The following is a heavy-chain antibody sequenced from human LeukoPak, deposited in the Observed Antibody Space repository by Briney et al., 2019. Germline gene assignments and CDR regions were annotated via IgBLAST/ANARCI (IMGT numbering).Heavy chain of an antibody. Sequence: PSETLSLTCTVSGGSISSYYWSWIRQPAGKGLEWIGRFYISGSTNYNPSLRSRVTLSLDTSKNQFSLELRSVTPEDSAVYYCARFKSGGWSYFDTWGQGIPVTVSS. CDR1: GGSISSYY. V-gene: IGHV4-4*07. J-gene: IGHJ4*02. D-gene: IGHD4-23*01. CDR3: ARFKSGGWSYFDT. CDR2: FYISGST.